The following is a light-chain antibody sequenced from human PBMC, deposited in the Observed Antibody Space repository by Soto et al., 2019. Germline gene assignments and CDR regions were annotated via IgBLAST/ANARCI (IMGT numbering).Light chain of an antibody. CDR2: LRS. V-gene: IGKV2-28*01. Sequence: ALTHSQSSLLVTTGEPASIAFRCFQSLLHSNAYNHLDSYLQKPWQAPQVVIYLRSNRASRVHDRFSGSGSGTDFTLKISRVEAEDVGVYYWVQSLEWWTFGQGTKVDIK. CDR3: VQSLEWWT. CDR1: QSLLHSNAYNH. J-gene: IGKJ1*01.